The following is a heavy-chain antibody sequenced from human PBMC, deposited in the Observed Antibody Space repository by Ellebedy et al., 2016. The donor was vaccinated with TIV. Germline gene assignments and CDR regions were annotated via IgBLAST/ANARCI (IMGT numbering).Heavy chain of an antibody. CDR2: SKNKADSYIT. CDR3: ARLGGRLSGLFDY. Sequence: GESLKISCAASGFTFSTYAMSWVRQAPGKGLEWLGRSKNKADSYITEYAASVKGRFTISRDVSRNSLYLQMNSLRAEDTAVYYCARLGGRLSGLFDYWGQGTRVTVSS. D-gene: IGHD4/OR15-4a*01. CDR1: GFTFSTYA. V-gene: IGHV3-72*01. J-gene: IGHJ4*02.